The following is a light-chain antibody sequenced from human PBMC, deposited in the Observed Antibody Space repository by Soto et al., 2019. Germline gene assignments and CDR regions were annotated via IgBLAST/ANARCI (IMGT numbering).Light chain of an antibody. CDR1: QSISTW. CDR3: LQYHTYSRP. V-gene: IGKV1-5*01. CDR2: DAS. Sequence: DIQMTQSPSTLSASVGDRVTITCRASQSISTWLAWYQQKSGKAPKLLIYDASGLERGVPSRFSGSGSGSEFTLTISSLQPDDFATYYCLQYHTYSRPFGQGNRVVI. J-gene: IGKJ1*01.